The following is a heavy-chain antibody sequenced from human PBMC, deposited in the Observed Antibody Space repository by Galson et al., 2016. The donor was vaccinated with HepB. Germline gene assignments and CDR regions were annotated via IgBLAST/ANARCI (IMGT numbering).Heavy chain of an antibody. CDR3: ARGAARPGDWYFDL. Sequence: SLRLSCAASGFTFSSYDMHWVRQATGKGLEWVSTIGTAGDTYYPGSVKGRFTLPRENAQNSLYLQLNSLRAGDTAVYYWARGAARPGDWYFDLWGRGTLVTVSS. D-gene: IGHD6-6*01. V-gene: IGHV3-13*04. CDR2: IGTAGDT. J-gene: IGHJ2*01. CDR1: GFTFSSYD.